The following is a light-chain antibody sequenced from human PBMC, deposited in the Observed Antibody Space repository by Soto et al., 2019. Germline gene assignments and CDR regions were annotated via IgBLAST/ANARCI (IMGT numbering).Light chain of an antibody. CDR3: QQATSFPFT. CDR2: AAS. J-gene: IGKJ3*01. V-gene: IGKV1-12*01. CDR1: LYIGKW. Sequence: DIQMTQSPSSVSASVGDRVTITCRASLYIGKWLAWYQQKPGKAPKLLIYAASSLQSGVPSRFSGSGSATEFTLTIISLQPEDFATYFCQQATSFPFTFGSGTKV.